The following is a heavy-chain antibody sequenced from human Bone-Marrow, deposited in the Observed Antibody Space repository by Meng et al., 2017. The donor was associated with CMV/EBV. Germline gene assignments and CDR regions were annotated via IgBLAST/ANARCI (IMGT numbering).Heavy chain of an antibody. CDR3: AREAKGIAAS. Sequence: GESLKISCAASGFTFSSYAMHWVRQAPGKGLEWVANIKQDGSEKYYVDSVKGRFTISRDNAKNSLYLQMNSLRAEDTAVYYCAREAKGIAASWGQGTLVTVSS. D-gene: IGHD6-13*01. V-gene: IGHV3-7*01. CDR1: GFTFSSYA. J-gene: IGHJ5*02. CDR2: IKQDGSEK.